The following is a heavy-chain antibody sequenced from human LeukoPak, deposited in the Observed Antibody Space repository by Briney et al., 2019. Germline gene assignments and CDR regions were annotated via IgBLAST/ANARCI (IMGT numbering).Heavy chain of an antibody. Sequence: GSLRLSCVASGFTFSSYSMNWVRQAPGKGLEWVSSISSSSSYIYYADSVKGRFTISRDNAKNSLYLQMNSLRAEDTAVYYCARDTITHYDSSGSLPLSFDYWGQGTLVTVSS. J-gene: IGHJ4*02. V-gene: IGHV3-21*01. CDR3: ARDTITHYDSSGSLPLSFDY. D-gene: IGHD3-22*01. CDR2: ISSSSSYI. CDR1: GFTFSSYS.